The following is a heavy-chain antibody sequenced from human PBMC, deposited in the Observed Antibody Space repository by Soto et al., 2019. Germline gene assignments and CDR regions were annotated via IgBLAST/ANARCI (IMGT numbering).Heavy chain of an antibody. J-gene: IGHJ4*02. D-gene: IGHD3-3*01. Sequence: GGSLRLSCVAFGFIFTDYAMSWVRQGPGKGLEWVSAISGSGGSTYYADSVKGRFTISRDNSKNTLYLQMNSLRAEDTAVYYCAKDFWSGFASGFDYWGQGTLVTVSS. CDR3: AKDFWSGFASGFDY. V-gene: IGHV3-23*01. CDR2: ISGSGGST. CDR1: GFIFTDYA.